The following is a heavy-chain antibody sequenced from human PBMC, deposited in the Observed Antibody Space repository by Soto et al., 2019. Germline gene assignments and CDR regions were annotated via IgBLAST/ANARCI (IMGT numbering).Heavy chain of an antibody. Sequence: SLKISWQGSGYIFTTYWIAWVRQRPARGLGRMAFISPPDCDTRDRPSFHGGVTISADKSTTTAYLQWSSLRASDTAVYYCARSGYSSHGMDVWGQGTRVTVSS. CDR3: ARSGYSSHGMDV. V-gene: IGHV5-51*01. D-gene: IGHD5-12*01. CDR2: ISPPDCDT. CDR1: GYIFTTYW. J-gene: IGHJ6*02.